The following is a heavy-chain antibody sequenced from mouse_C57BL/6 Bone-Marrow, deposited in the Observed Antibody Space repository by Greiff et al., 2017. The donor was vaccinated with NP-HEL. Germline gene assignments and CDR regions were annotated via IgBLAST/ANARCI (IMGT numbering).Heavy chain of an antibody. CDR3: TTFLGWYAMDY. CDR2: IDPENGDT. Sequence: EVKLQESGAELVRPGASVKLSCTASGFNIKDDYMHWVKQRPEQGLEWIGWIDPENGDTEYASKFQGKATITADTSSNTAYLQLSSLTSEDTAVYYCTTFLGWYAMDYWGQGTSVTVSS. J-gene: IGHJ4*01. V-gene: IGHV14-4*01. CDR1: GFNIKDDY. D-gene: IGHD3-3*01.